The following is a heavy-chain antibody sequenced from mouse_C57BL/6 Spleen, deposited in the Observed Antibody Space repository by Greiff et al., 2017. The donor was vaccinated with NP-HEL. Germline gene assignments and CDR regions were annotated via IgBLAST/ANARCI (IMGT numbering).Heavy chain of an antibody. CDR2: FYPGSGSI. J-gene: IGHJ2*01. Sequence: VQLQQSGAELVKPGASVKLSCKASGYTFTEYTIHWVKQRSGQGLEWIGWFYPGSGSIKYNEKFKDKATLTADKSSSTVYMELSRLTSEDSAVYFCASNEEYYGNYRSYFDYWGQGTTLTVSS. D-gene: IGHD2-1*01. V-gene: IGHV1-62-2*01. CDR3: ASNEEYYGNYRSYFDY. CDR1: GYTFTEYT.